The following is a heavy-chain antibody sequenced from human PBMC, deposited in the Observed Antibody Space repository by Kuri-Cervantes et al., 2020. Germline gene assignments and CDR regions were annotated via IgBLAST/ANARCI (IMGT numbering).Heavy chain of an antibody. CDR3: AKRDRPHDAFHL. D-gene: IGHD2-21*02. V-gene: IGHV3-30*18. CDR1: GFTFSSYA. Sequence: GESLKISCAASGFTFSSYAMHWVRQAPGKGLEWVSVISYDGSNKYYADSVKGRFTFSRDNSKNTVYLQMNSLRTEDTAVYYCAKRDRPHDAFHLWGQGTMVTVSS. CDR2: ISYDGSNK. J-gene: IGHJ3*01.